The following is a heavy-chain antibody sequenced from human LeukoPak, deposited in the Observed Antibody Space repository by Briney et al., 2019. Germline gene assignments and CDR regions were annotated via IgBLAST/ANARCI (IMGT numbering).Heavy chain of an antibody. J-gene: IGHJ4*02. CDR3: ARWGSGWYFDY. Sequence: PGGSLRLSCAASGFTFSSYGMHWVRQAPGKGLEWVAVIWYDGSHKYYADPVKGRFTISRDNSMDTVYLQMNSLRAEDTAVYCCARWGSGWYFDYWGQGTLVTVSS. CDR2: IWYDGSHK. V-gene: IGHV3-33*01. D-gene: IGHD6-19*01. CDR1: GFTFSSYG.